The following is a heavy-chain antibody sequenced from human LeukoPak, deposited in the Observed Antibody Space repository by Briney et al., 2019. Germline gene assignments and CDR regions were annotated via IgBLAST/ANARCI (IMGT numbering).Heavy chain of an antibody. CDR2: INPSGGST. V-gene: IGHV1-46*01. D-gene: IGHD4-17*01. CDR1: GFTFTSYY. Sequence: ASVKVSCKASGFTFTSYYMHWVRQAPGQGLEWMGIINPSGGSTSYAQKFQGRVTITADKSTSTAYMELSSLRSEDTAVYYCARDPTTRHDYYYYMDVWGKGTTVTVSS. CDR3: ARDPTTRHDYYYYMDV. J-gene: IGHJ6*03.